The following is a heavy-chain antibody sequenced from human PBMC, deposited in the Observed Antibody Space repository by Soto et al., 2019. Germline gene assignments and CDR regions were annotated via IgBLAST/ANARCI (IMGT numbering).Heavy chain of an antibody. CDR3: ARDRWMATTIGWFDP. D-gene: IGHD1-1*01. Sequence: QVQLVESGGGVVQPGGSLRLSCAGSGISFSSYPMHWVRQAPGKGLDWVAVISYDGGNKYYADSVKGRFTISRDNSKNTLSLQMNSLRVEDTAVYYCARDRWMATTIGWFDPWGQGTLVTVSS. J-gene: IGHJ5*02. V-gene: IGHV3-30-3*01. CDR2: ISYDGGNK. CDR1: GISFSSYP.